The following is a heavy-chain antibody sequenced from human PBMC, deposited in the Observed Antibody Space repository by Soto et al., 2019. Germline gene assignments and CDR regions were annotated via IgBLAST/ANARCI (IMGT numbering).Heavy chain of an antibody. CDR2: ISGSGGST. J-gene: IGHJ4*02. V-gene: IGHV3-23*01. CDR1: GFTFSSYA. D-gene: IGHD3-16*02. Sequence: GESLKISCAASGFTFSSYAMSWVRQAPGKGLEWVSAISGSGGSTYYADSVKGRFTISRDNSKNTLYLQMNSLRAEDTAVYYCAKDLWRVWGSYRFGYFDYWGQGTLVTVSS. CDR3: AKDLWRVWGSYRFGYFDY.